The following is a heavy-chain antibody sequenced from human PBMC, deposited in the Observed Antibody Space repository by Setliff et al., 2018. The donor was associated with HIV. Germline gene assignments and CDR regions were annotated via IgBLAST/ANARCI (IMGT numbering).Heavy chain of an antibody. CDR2: IYSGGDT. Sequence: GGSLRLSCAVSGVTLTDRYMNWIRQAPGKGLEWVSVIYSGGDTYHADSVKGRFTISRDNSKNTLYLQMNSLRADDTAVYYCAPPPRGGPGFSYWGQGTLVTVSS. D-gene: IGHD3-10*01. CDR3: APPPRGGPGFSY. V-gene: IGHV3-53*01. J-gene: IGHJ4*02. CDR1: GVTLTDRY.